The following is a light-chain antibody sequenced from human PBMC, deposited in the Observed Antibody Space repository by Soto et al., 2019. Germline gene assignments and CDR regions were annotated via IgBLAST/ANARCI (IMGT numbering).Light chain of an antibody. CDR3: ASWHDSRKGVV. CDR1: SSNIGSNT. CDR2: SND. Sequence: QSVLTQPPSASGTPGQRVTISCSGSSSNIGSNTVTWYQHLPGTAPKLLIYSNDQRPSGVPDRFSGSKSGTSASLAISGLQSEDEADYYCASWHDSRKGVVFGGGTKLTVL. J-gene: IGLJ2*01. V-gene: IGLV1-44*01.